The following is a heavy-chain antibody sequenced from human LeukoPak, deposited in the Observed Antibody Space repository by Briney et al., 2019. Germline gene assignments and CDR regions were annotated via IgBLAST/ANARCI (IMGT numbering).Heavy chain of an antibody. V-gene: IGHV7-4-1*02. J-gene: IGHJ4*02. CDR1: GYTFINYA. Sequence: ASVKVSCKASGYTFINYAINWVRQAPGQGLEWMGWINTNTENPTYAQGFTGRFVFSLDTSVSTAYLQISSLKAEDTAVYYCARAPLEVEMDYWGQGTLVTVSS. CDR2: INTNTENP. CDR3: ARAPLEVEMDY. D-gene: IGHD5-24*01.